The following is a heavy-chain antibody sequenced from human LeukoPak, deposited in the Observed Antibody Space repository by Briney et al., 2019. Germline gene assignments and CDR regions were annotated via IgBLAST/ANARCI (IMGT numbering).Heavy chain of an antibody. Sequence: ASVKVSCKVSGYTLTELSMHWVRQAPGKGLEWMGGFDPEDGETIYAQKFQGRVTMTEDTSTDTAYMELSSLRSEDTAVYYCATEIYCSSTSCYGGNWFDPWGQGTLVPVSS. V-gene: IGHV1-24*01. CDR3: ATEIYCSSTSCYGGNWFDP. D-gene: IGHD2-2*01. J-gene: IGHJ5*02. CDR2: FDPEDGET. CDR1: GYTLTELS.